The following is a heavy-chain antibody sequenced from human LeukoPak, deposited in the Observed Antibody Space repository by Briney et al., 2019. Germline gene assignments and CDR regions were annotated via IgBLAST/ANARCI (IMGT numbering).Heavy chain of an antibody. CDR2: INYSGTA. V-gene: IGHV4-59*12. J-gene: IGHJ4*01. CDR1: GGSLSGYY. CDR3: VRELSGGRPGRFDY. Sequence: PSETLSLTCIVSGGSLSGYYWSWIRQSPGKGLEWIGYINYSGTAYYNPSLTSRMTISLDTSKNHFSLLLTSVTAADSAVYYCVRELSGGRPGRFDYWGQGRVVTVSS. D-gene: IGHD2-15*01.